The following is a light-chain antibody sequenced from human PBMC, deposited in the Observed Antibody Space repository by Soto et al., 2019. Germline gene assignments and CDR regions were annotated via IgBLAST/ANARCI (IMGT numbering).Light chain of an antibody. CDR2: GAL. CDR1: QSVSSTY. CDR3: QHYGSSPYT. V-gene: IGKV3-20*01. Sequence: EIVLTQSPGTLSLSPGERATLSCRASQSVSSTYLGWYQQKPGQAPRLLIYGALSRATGIPDRFSGSGSGTDYTLTITRVEPEDFAVYYCQHYGSSPYTFGQGTKLEIK. J-gene: IGKJ2*01.